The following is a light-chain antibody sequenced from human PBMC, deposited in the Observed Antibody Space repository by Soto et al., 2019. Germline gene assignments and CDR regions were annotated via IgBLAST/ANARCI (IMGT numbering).Light chain of an antibody. J-gene: IGKJ1*01. CDR3: QQRSSPTWT. CDR2: DIS. Sequence: EIVLTQSPASLSLSPGETATLSCRSSQSVHYLAWYQQKHGQAPRLLIYDISTRATGVPARFSGSGSATEFTLTLNNLEPEDFAVYYCQQRSSPTWTFGLGTKVDIK. CDR1: QSVHY. V-gene: IGKV3-11*01.